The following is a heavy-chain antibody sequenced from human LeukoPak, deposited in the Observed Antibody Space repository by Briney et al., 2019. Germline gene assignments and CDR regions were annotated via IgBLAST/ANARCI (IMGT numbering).Heavy chain of an antibody. Sequence: SVKVSCKASGGTFSSYAXSXXRQAPXQXXXXXXXXXXXLGIANYAQKFQGRXTIXADKSTSTAYMELSSLRSEDTAVYYCARASVVPAAMDYYYYGMDVWGQGTTVTVSS. V-gene: IGHV1-69*10. D-gene: IGHD2-2*01. CDR3: ARASVVPAAMDYYYYGMDV. CDR1: GGTFSSYA. CDR2: XXXXLGIA. J-gene: IGHJ6*02.